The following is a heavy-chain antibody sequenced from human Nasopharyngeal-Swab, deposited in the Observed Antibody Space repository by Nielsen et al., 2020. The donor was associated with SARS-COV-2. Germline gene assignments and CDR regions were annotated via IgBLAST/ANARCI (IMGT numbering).Heavy chain of an antibody. CDR2: ISGSGGST. V-gene: IGHV3-23*01. CDR1: GFTFSSYA. J-gene: IGHJ6*03. D-gene: IGHD2-2*02. Sequence: GESLKISCAASGFTFSSYAMSWVRQAPGKGLEWVAAISGSGGSTYYADSVKGRFTISRDNSKNTLYLQMNSLRAEDTAVYYCAKAAPGYCSSTSCYKDYMGVWGKGTTVTVSS. CDR3: AKAAPGYCSSTSCYKDYMGV.